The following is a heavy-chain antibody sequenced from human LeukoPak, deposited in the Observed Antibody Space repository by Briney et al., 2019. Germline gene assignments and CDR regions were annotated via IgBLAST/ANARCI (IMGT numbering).Heavy chain of an antibody. CDR2: ISGSGGST. D-gene: IGHD6-13*01. CDR1: GFTFSSYA. V-gene: IGHV3-23*01. Sequence: GGSLRLSCAASGFTFSSYAMSWVRQAPGKGLEWVSAISGSGGSTYYADSVKGRFTISRDNSKNTLYLQMNSLRAEDTAVYYCAKEKVRSSPGKDAFDIWGQGTMVTVSS. CDR3: AKEKVRSSPGKDAFDI. J-gene: IGHJ3*02.